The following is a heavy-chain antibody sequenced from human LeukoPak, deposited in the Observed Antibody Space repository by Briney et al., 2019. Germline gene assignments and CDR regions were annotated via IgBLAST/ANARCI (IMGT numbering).Heavy chain of an antibody. Sequence: SVKVSCKASGGTFSSYAISWVRQAPGQGLEWMGRIIPILGIANYAQKFQGRVTITADKSTSTAYMELSSLRSEDTAVYYCARGYDFWSGHDAFDIWGQGTMVTVPS. V-gene: IGHV1-69*04. CDR1: GGTFSSYA. J-gene: IGHJ3*02. CDR2: IIPILGIA. CDR3: ARGYDFWSGHDAFDI. D-gene: IGHD3-3*01.